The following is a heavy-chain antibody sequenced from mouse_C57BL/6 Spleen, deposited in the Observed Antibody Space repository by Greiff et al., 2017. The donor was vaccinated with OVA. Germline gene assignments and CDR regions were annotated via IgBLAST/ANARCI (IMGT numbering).Heavy chain of an antibody. D-gene: IGHD1-1*01. CDR2: LNPGSGGT. CDR1: GYAFTNYL. Sequence: VQLQESGAELVRPGTSVTVSCKASGYAFTNYLIEWVKQRPGQGLEWIGVLNPGSGGTNYNEKFKGKATLTADKSSSTAYMQLSSLTSEDSAVYFCARSRYYYFAYWGQGTLVTVSA. CDR3: ARSRYYYFAY. V-gene: IGHV1-54*01. J-gene: IGHJ3*01.